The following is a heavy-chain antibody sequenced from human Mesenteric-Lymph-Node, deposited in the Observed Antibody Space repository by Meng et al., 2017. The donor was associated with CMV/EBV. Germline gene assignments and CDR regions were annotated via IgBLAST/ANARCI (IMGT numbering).Heavy chain of an antibody. Sequence: GESLKISCAASGFTLSSHAMSWVRQAPGKGLEWVSVISGSGGGTFYTDSVKGRFTISRDNAKNSLYLQMNSLRAEDTAVYYCASSYTYYDILTVYWSGGLGYFDLWGRGTLVTVSS. V-gene: IGHV3-23*01. CDR1: GFTLSSHA. CDR2: ISGSGGGT. J-gene: IGHJ2*01. CDR3: ASSYTYYDILTVYWSGGLGYFDL. D-gene: IGHD3-9*01.